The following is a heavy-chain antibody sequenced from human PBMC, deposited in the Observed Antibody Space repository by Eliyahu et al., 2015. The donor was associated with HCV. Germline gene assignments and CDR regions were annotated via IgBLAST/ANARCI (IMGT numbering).Heavy chain of an antibody. CDR2: ISSSSSYI. V-gene: IGHV3-21*01. CDR3: ARETCSGGSCYFDY. D-gene: IGHD2-15*01. J-gene: IGHJ4*02. Sequence: GLEWVSSISSSSSYIHYADSVKGRFTISRDNAKNSLYLQMNSLRAEDTAVYYCARETCSGGSCYFDYWGQGTLVTVSS.